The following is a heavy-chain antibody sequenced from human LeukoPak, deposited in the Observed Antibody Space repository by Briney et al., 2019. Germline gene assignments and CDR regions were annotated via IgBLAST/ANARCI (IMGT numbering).Heavy chain of an antibody. V-gene: IGHV3-30*02. CDR2: IRNDGSNK. Sequence: PGGSLRLSCAASGFTFSNYGMHWVREAPGKGLEWVAFIRNDGSNKYYADSVKGRFTISRDNSKDTLYLQMNSLRAEDTAVYYCARVPRRGWDGLDDWGQGSLLIVSS. D-gene: IGHD6-19*01. CDR3: ARVPRRGWDGLDD. J-gene: IGHJ4*02. CDR1: GFTFSNYG.